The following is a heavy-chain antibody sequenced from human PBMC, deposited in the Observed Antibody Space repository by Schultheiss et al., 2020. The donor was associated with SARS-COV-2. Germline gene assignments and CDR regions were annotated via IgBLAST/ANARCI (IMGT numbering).Heavy chain of an antibody. CDR1: GFTFSSYA. Sequence: GGSLRLSCAASGFTFSSYAMSWVRQAPGKGLEWVSYISSSGSTIYYADSVKGRFTISRDNSKNTLYLQMNSLRAEDTAVYYCARDSGYSSGWGFDYWGQGTLVTVSS. J-gene: IGHJ4*02. V-gene: IGHV3-48*01. CDR2: ISSSGSTI. D-gene: IGHD6-19*01. CDR3: ARDSGYSSGWGFDY.